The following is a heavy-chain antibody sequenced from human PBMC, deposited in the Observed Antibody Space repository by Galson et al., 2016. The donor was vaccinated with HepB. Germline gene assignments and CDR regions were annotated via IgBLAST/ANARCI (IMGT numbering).Heavy chain of an antibody. Sequence: SVKVSCKAAGGTFSNYAISWVRQAPGQGLEWMGGIMPLFGAANSAQKFQDRVTITADSTSTVYMELSSLTSEDTAVYYCAREPLIVLEVGSYYFDSWGQGTRVTVSS. CDR1: GGTFSNYA. V-gene: IGHV1-69*13. J-gene: IGHJ4*02. D-gene: IGHD2-8*02. CDR2: IMPLFGAA. CDR3: AREPLIVLEVGSYYFDS.